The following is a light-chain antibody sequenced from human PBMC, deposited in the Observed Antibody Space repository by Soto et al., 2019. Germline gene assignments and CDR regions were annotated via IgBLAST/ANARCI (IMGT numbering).Light chain of an antibody. CDR1: QSVSSNY. CDR3: QQYGGSPPT. Sequence: EIVLTQSPGTLSLSPGERATLSCRASQSVSSNYLAWYQRKPGQAPRLLIYGASSRATDIPNRFSGSGSGTDXXLTIXRLEPEDFAVYFCQQYGGSPPTFGQGTKVEIK. V-gene: IGKV3-20*01. J-gene: IGKJ1*01. CDR2: GAS.